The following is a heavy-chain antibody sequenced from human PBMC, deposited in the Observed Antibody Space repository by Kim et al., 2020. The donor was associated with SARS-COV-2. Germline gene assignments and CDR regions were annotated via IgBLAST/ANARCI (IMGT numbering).Heavy chain of an antibody. V-gene: IGHV4-39*01. J-gene: IGHJ4*02. CDR2: IYYSGST. CDR1: GGSISSSSYY. D-gene: IGHD1-26*01. Sequence: SETLSLTCTVSGGSISSSSYYWGWIRQPPGKGLEWIGSIYYSGSTYYNPSLKSRVTISVDTSKNQFSLKLSSVTAADTAVYYCARGNPQWGDDYWGQGTLVTVSS. CDR3: ARGNPQWGDDY.